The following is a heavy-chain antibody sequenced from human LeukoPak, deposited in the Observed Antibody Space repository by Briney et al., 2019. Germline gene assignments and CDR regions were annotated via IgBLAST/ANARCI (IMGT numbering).Heavy chain of an antibody. CDR2: IYTSGST. V-gene: IGHV4-61*02. J-gene: IGHJ3*02. D-gene: IGHD3-16*01. CDR1: GGSISSGNYY. CDR3: GRDLEYVGAFDI. Sequence: SETLSLTCTVSGGSISSGNYYWSWIRQPAGKGLEWIGRIYTSGSTNYNPSLKSRVTISVDTSRNQFSLKLSFVTAADTAVYYCGRDLEYVGAFDIWGQGTMVTVSS.